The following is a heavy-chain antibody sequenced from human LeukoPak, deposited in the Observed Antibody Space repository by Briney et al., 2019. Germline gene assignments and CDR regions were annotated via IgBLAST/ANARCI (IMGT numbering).Heavy chain of an antibody. CDR1: GFTFSSYA. V-gene: IGHV3-33*08. CDR2: IWYDGSHK. CDR3: ARDPTEGGTFAYYFDY. D-gene: IGHD1-26*01. J-gene: IGHJ4*02. Sequence: GGSLRLSCSASGFTFSSYAMHWVRQAPGKGLEWVAVIWYDGSHKSYADSVKGRFTISRDNSKNTLYLQMSSLRAEDTAVYFCARDPTEGGTFAYYFDYWGQGTLVTGSS.